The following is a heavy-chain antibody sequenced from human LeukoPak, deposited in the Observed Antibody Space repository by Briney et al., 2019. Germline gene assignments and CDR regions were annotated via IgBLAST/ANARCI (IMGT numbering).Heavy chain of an antibody. Sequence: ASVKVSCKASGYTFTSYGISWVRQAPGQGLEWMGWISAYNGNTNYAQKLQGRVTMTTDTSTSTAYMELRSLRAEDTAVYYCAKVRPGSYYFDYWGQGTLVTVSS. V-gene: IGHV1-18*01. CDR2: ISAYNGNT. CDR3: AKVRPGSYYFDY. J-gene: IGHJ4*02. CDR1: GYTFTSYG. D-gene: IGHD3-10*01.